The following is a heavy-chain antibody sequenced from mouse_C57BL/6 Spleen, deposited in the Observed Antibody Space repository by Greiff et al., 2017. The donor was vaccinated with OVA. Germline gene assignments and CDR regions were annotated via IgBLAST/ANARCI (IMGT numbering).Heavy chain of an antibody. CDR3: ANYGYDGTGYYFDY. CDR2: IDPSDSYT. V-gene: IGHV1-69*01. D-gene: IGHD2-2*01. CDR1: GYTFTSYW. J-gene: IGHJ2*01. Sequence: QVQLKQPGAELVMPGASVKLSCKASGYTFTSYWMHWVKQRPGQGLEWIGEIDPSDSYTNYNQKFKGKSTLTVDKSSSTAYMQLSSLTSEDSAVYYCANYGYDGTGYYFDYWGQGTTLTVSS.